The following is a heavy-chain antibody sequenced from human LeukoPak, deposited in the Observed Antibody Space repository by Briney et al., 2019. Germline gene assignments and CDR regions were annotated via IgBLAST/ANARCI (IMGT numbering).Heavy chain of an antibody. V-gene: IGHV4-61*08. D-gene: IGHD2-15*01. CDR2: INFSGST. CDR3: ARGVVAAPQTFDY. J-gene: IGHJ4*02. CDR1: GGSISS. Sequence: SETLSLTCTVSGGSISSFYWSWFYWSWIRQPPGKGLEWIGYINFSGSTNYNPSLKSRVTISVDTSKNQFSLKLSSVTAADTAVYYCARGVVAAPQTFDYWGQGTLVTVSS.